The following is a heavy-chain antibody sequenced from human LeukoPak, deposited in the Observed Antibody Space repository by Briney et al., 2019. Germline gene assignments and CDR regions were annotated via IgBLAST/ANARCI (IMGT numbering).Heavy chain of an antibody. J-gene: IGHJ4*02. CDR1: GYTFTGYY. CDR3: ARKSGTYWDYFDY. V-gene: IGHV1-2*02. D-gene: IGHD1-26*01. Sequence: ASVKVSCKASGYTFTGYYMHWVRQAPGQGLEWMGWINPNSGGTNYAQNFQGRVTMNRDASINTAFMQLSRLTSDDTAVYFCARKSGTYWDYFDYWGQGTLVTVSS. CDR2: INPNSGGT.